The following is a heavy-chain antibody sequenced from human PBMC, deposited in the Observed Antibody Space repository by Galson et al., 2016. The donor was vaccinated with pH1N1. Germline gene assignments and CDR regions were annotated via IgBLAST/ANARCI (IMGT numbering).Heavy chain of an antibody. V-gene: IGHV2-5*01. CDR2: IFWNDDK. Sequence: VKPTQTLTLTCTFSGFSLSTSGVGVGWIRQPPGKALEWLALIFWNDDKRYSPSLKSRLTITKDTSKNQVVLTMTNMDPVDTATYYCARFLYGDYSNWFDPWGQGTLVTVSS. J-gene: IGHJ5*02. CDR1: GFSLSTSGVG. CDR3: ARFLYGDYSNWFDP. D-gene: IGHD4-17*01.